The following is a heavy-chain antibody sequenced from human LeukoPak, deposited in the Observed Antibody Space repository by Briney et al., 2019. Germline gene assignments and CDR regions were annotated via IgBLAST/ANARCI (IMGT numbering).Heavy chain of an antibody. CDR2: LRPDGSDK. CDR3: ARDAYDDASES. Sequence: PGGSLRLSCTGSGFTFGDYWITWARQAPGKGLEWVANLRPDGSDKYYVDSVKGRFTISRDNAKKLVYLQMNSLRAEDTAVYYCARDAYDDASESWGQGTLVTVSS. V-gene: IGHV3-7*01. CDR1: GFTFGDYW. D-gene: IGHD3-3*01. J-gene: IGHJ5*02.